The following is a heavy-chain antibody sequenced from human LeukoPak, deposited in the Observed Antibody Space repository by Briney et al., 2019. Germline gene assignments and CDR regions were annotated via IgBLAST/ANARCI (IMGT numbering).Heavy chain of an antibody. J-gene: IGHJ4*02. Sequence: ETLSLTCTVSGGSISSYYWSWVRQAPGKGLEYVSAISSNGGSTYYADSVKGRFTISRDNSKNTLYLQMSSLRAEDTAVYYCAKEYSSSPETGYFDYWGQGTLVTVSS. CDR3: AKEYSSSPETGYFDY. D-gene: IGHD6-6*01. V-gene: IGHV3-64D*09. CDR1: GGSISSYY. CDR2: ISSNGGST.